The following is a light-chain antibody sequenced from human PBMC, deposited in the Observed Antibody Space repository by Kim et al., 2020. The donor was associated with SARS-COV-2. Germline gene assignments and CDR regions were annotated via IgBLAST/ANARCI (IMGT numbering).Light chain of an antibody. CDR1: TSNIGNHD. J-gene: IGLJ2*01. Sequence: GRRVTISCSGSTSNIGNHDVSWYQQLPGTTPNLLIFRDNQRPSGVPDRFSGSKSGTSASLAISGLRSEDEADYYCAAWDDSLSGQVFGGGTQLTVL. CDR2: RDN. CDR3: AAWDDSLSGQV. V-gene: IGLV1-47*01.